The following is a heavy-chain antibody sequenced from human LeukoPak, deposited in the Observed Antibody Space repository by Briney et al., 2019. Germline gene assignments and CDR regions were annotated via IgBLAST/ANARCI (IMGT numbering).Heavy chain of an antibody. D-gene: IGHD1-26*01. Sequence: ASVKVSCKASGYTFASYYMHWVRQAPGQGLEWMRIINPSGGSTTYAQKFQGRVTMTRDTSTSTVYMELTRLRSEDTAVYYCARDSTPSYYSGTYYFEYWGQRTLVTVSS. J-gene: IGHJ4*02. CDR1: GYTFASYY. V-gene: IGHV1-46*01. CDR3: ARDSTPSYYSGTYYFEY. CDR2: INPSGGST.